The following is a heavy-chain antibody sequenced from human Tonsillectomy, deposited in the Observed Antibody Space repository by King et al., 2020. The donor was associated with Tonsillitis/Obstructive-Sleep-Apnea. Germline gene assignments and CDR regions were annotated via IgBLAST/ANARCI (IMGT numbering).Heavy chain of an antibody. CDR2: INPNSGGT. CDR1: RYTFTDYY. CDR3: ARVGAYYDSSSYYVS. D-gene: IGHD3-22*01. J-gene: IGHJ5*02. V-gene: IGHV1-2*02. Sequence: VQLVESGAEVKKPGASVKVSCKASRYTFTDYYMHWVRQAPGQGLEWMGWINPNSGGTNYAQKFQGRVTMTRDTSISIAYMELSRLRSDDTAVYYCARVGAYYDSSSYYVSWGQGTLVTVSS.